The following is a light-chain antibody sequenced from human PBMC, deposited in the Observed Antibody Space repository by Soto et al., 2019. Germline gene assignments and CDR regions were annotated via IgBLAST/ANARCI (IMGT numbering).Light chain of an antibody. CDR3: QQYNNWPPA. J-gene: IGKJ1*01. CDR2: GAS. CDR1: QSVSSN. V-gene: IGKV3-15*01. Sequence: EIMIAQFPTTLAVSPGEKATLSCRASQSVSSNLAWYQQKPGQAPRLPIYGASTRATGIPARFSGSGSGTEFTLTISSLQSEDFAVYYCQQYNNWPPAFGQGTKV.